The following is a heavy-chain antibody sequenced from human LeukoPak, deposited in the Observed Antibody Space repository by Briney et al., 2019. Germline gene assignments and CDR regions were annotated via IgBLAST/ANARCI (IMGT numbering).Heavy chain of an antibody. J-gene: IGHJ4*02. D-gene: IGHD6-13*01. V-gene: IGHV3-23*01. CDR3: AKDRTVSSSWYFDY. CDR2: ISGSGGST. Sequence: GGSLRLSCAASGFTVSSNYMSWVRQAPGKGLEWVSAISGSGGSTYYADSVKGRFTISRDNSKNTLYLEMNSLRAEDTAVYYCAKDRTVSSSWYFDYWGQGTLVTVFS. CDR1: GFTVSSNY.